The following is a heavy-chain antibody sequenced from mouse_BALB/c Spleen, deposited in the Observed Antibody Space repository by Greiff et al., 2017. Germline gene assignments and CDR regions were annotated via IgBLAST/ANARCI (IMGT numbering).Heavy chain of an antibody. CDR3: ARDAPWAWFAY. J-gene: IGHJ3*01. CDR2: SRNKANDYTT. CDR1: GFTFSDFY. D-gene: IGHD4-1*01. Sequence: EVQVVESGGGLVQPGGSLRLSCATSGFTFSDFYMEWVRQPPGKRLEWIAASRNKANDYTTAYSASVKGRFIVSRDTSQSILYLQMNALRAEDTAIYYCARDAPWAWFAYWGQGTLVTVSA. V-gene: IGHV7-1*02.